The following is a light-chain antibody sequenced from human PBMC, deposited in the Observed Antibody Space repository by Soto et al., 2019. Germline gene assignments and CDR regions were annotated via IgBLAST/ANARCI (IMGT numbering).Light chain of an antibody. CDR1: SRHSSYI. CDR2: LEGSGSY. V-gene: IGLV4-60*02. CDR3: ETWDSNNPTV. J-gene: IGLJ3*02. Sequence: QLVLTQSSSASASLGSSVKLTCTLSSRHSSYIIAWPQQQPEKAPRYLMKLEGSGSYTKGSGVPDRFSCSSSGADRYLTISNLQYEDEADYYCETWDSNNPTVFGGGTKLTVL.